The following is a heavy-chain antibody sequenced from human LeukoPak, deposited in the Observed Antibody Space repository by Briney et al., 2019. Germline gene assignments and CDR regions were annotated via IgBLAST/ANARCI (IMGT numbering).Heavy chain of an antibody. CDR3: ARDRGGSSWYNYYDA. V-gene: IGHV4-4*07. CDR1: GDSISNNY. Sequence: SETLSLTCTVSGDSISNNYWRWIRQPAGKGLEWISRIHFNGNTDYNPSLESRVTTSIDAPRTQFALKLSSVTAADTAVCDCARDRGGSSWYNYYDAWGQGILVTVSS. D-gene: IGHD6-13*01. CDR2: IHFNGNT. J-gene: IGHJ4*02.